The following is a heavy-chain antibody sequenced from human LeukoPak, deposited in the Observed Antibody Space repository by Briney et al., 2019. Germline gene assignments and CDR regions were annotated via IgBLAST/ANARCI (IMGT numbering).Heavy chain of an antibody. D-gene: IGHD1-26*01. CDR3: ARRGEEGSNVY. Sequence: SGGSLRLSCAASGFTFSRYAVHWVRQAPGKGLEYVSGISINGGTTYYANSVKGRFTISRDNSKNTVDLQMGSLRDEDMGVYYCARRGEEGSNVYWGQGTLVTVSS. V-gene: IGHV3-64*01. CDR2: ISINGGTT. J-gene: IGHJ4*02. CDR1: GFTFSRYA.